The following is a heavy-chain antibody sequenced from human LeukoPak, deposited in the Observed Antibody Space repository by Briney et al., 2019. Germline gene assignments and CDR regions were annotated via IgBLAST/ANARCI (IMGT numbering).Heavy chain of an antibody. V-gene: IGHV4-30-4*01. CDR2: IYYSGSN. J-gene: IGHJ4*02. Sequence: SQTLSLTCTVSGGSISSGDYYWSCIRQPPGKGLELIGYIYYSGSNYYNPSLKSRLTISVDTSKNQFSLKLSSVTAADTAVYYCARAKSANYDILTGYYSNPYFFDYWGLGTLVTVSS. D-gene: IGHD3-9*01. CDR1: GGSISSGDYY. CDR3: ARAKSANYDILTGYYSNPYFFDY.